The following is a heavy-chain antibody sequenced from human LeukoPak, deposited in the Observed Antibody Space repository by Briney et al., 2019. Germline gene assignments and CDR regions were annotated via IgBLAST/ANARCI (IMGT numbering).Heavy chain of an antibody. Sequence: WASVKVSCKASGGTFSSYAISWVRQAPGQGLEWMGGIIPIFGTANYAQKFQGRVTITADESTSTAYMELSSLRSEDTAVYYCARAGDYCSSTSCYDYWGQGTLVTVSS. CDR1: GGTFSSYA. V-gene: IGHV1-69*13. J-gene: IGHJ4*02. CDR3: ARAGDYCSSTSCYDY. CDR2: IIPIFGTA. D-gene: IGHD2-2*01.